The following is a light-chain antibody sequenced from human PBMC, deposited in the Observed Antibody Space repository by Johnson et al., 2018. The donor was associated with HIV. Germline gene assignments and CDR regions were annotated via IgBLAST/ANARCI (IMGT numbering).Light chain of an antibody. V-gene: IGLV1-51*02. CDR3: GTWDSSLSAWFYV. Sequence: QSVLTQPPSVSAAPGQRVTISCSGSSSNIGNDSVSWYQQLPGTAPELLIYENNRRPSGIPDRFSGSKSGTSATLGITGLQTGDEADYYCGTWDSSLSAWFYVFGTGTKVTVL. CDR1: SSNIGNDS. J-gene: IGLJ1*01. CDR2: ENN.